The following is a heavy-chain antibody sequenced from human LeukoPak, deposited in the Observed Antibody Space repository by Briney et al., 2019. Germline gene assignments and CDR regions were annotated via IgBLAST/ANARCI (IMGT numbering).Heavy chain of an antibody. CDR3: ARGVEPLAANTLAY. CDR2: LYNDGNK. D-gene: IGHD1-14*01. V-gene: IGHV3-53*01. J-gene: IGHJ4*02. Sequence: PGGSLRLSCAASGFTFITNDMPWVRQAPGKGLEWVAVLYNDGNKKYADSVQGRFTISRDNSKNTLYLEMNSLSTDDTAVYYCARGVEPLAANTLAYWGQGTLVTVSS. CDR1: GFTFITND.